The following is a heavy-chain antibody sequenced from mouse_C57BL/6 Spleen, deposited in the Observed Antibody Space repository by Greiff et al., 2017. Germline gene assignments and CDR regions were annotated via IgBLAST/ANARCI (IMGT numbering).Heavy chain of an antibody. J-gene: IGHJ2*01. CDR1: GYAFSSSW. CDR2: IYPGDGDT. CDR3: ARGTYYGSSPVYFDY. Sequence: VQLQQSGPELVKPGASVKISCKASGYAFSSSWMNWVKQRPGKGLEWIGRIYPGDGDTNYNGKFKGKATLTADKSSSTAYMQLSSLTSEDSAVYFCARGTYYGSSPVYFDYWGQGTTLTVSS. D-gene: IGHD1-1*01. V-gene: IGHV1-82*01.